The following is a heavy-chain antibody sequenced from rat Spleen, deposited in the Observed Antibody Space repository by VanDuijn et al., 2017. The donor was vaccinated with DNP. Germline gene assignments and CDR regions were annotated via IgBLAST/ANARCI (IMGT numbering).Heavy chain of an antibody. D-gene: IGHD1-2*01. CDR2: VWSGGSR. CDR1: GFSVTNFG. J-gene: IGHJ1*01. Sequence: QEQLKESGPGLVQPSRTLSLTCTVSGFSVTNFGVNWVRQPPGKGLEWVGTVWSGGSRGYNPALESRLTIIRDIAKSQVLLQRHSLQTEDTAMYFCARFPPGYSSYRDWYLDFWGPGTMVTVSS. CDR3: ARFPPGYSSYRDWYLDF. V-gene: IGHV2-16*01.